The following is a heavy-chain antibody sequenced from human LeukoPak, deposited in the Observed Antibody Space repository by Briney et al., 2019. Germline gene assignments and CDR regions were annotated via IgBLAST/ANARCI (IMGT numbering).Heavy chain of an antibody. CDR2: IKTDGSEK. CDR1: GFTVSGTY. D-gene: IGHD3-22*01. J-gene: IGHJ1*01. CDR3: ATYSSLNRREFQY. V-gene: IGHV3-7*01. Sequence: GGSLRLSCAASGFTVSGTYISWVRQAPGKGLQWVANIKTDGSEKYYVDSVKGRFTISRDNAKNSLYLQMNSLRAEDTAVYYCATYSSLNRREFQYWGQGTLLTVSS.